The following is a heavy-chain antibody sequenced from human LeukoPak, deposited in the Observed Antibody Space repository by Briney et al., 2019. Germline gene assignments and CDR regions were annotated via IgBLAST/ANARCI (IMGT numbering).Heavy chain of an antibody. Sequence: VQPGGSLRLSCAVSGFTFSSYGMSWVRQAPGKGLEWVSSISSSSSYIYYADSVKGRFTISRDNAKNSLYLQMNSLRAEDTAVYYCARGVGAVGHVDYWGQGTLVTVSS. V-gene: IGHV3-21*01. CDR2: ISSSSSYI. CDR3: ARGVGAVGHVDY. J-gene: IGHJ4*02. CDR1: GFTFSSYG. D-gene: IGHD1-26*01.